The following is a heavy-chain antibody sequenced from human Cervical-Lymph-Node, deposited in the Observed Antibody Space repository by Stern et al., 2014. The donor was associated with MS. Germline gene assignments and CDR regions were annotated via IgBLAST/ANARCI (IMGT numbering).Heavy chain of an antibody. V-gene: IGHV4-38-2*02. CDR3: AREDY. CDR1: GYSISSGYY. J-gene: IGHJ4*02. CDR2: IYHSGST. Sequence: QVQLQESGPGLVKPSETLSLTCTVSGYSISSGYYWGWIRQPPGKGLVWIGSIYHSGSTYYNPSLTSRVTISVDTSKNQFSLKLSSVTAADTAVYYCAREDYWGQGTLVTVSS.